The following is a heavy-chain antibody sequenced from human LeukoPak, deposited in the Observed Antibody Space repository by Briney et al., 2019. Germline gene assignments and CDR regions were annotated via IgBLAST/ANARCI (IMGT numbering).Heavy chain of an antibody. CDR3: ARASYSYDINGWVPFDY. Sequence: SETLSLTCTVSGNSISSGDNYWGWIRQPAGKGLEWIGRIYTSGSTNYNPSLKSRFTISGDTSKNQFSLRLSSVTAADTAVYYCARASYSYDINGWVPFDYWGQGTLVTVSS. D-gene: IGHD3-22*01. CDR1: GNSISSGDNY. CDR2: IYTSGST. J-gene: IGHJ4*02. V-gene: IGHV4-61*02.